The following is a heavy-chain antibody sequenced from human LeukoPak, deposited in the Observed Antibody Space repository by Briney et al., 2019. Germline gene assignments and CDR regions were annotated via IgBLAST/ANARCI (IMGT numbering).Heavy chain of an antibody. CDR1: GFTVSSNY. J-gene: IGHJ4*02. V-gene: IGHV3-23*01. D-gene: IGHD3-22*01. CDR3: ASSAYGIVVVPIDY. Sequence: GGSLRLSCAASGFTVSSNYMSWVRQAPGKGLEWVSAISGSGGSTYYADSVKGRFTISRDNSKNTLYLQMNSLRAEDTAVYYCASSAYGIVVVPIDYWGQGTLVTVSS. CDR2: ISGSGGST.